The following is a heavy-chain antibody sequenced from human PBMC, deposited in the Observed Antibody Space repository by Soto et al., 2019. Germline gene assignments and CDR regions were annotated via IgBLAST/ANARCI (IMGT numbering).Heavy chain of an antibody. Sequence: QVQLVQSGAEVKKPGSSVKVSCKASGGSFSTYGISWVRQAPGQGLEWMGGFIPVFTTVKYAQKFQGRVSITADESTYTAYMELSSLRSEDTAVYFCARDGVDVSRTTVRHGALDIWGQGTVVTVSS. D-gene: IGHD4-17*01. J-gene: IGHJ3*02. CDR3: ARDGVDVSRTTVRHGALDI. V-gene: IGHV1-69*01. CDR2: FIPVFTTV. CDR1: GGSFSTYG.